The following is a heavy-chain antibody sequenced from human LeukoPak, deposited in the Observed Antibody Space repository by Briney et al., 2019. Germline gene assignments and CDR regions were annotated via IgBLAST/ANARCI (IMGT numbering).Heavy chain of an antibody. D-gene: IGHD4-17*01. CDR3: ARHRLRAPFYFDY. V-gene: IGHV5-51*01. J-gene: IGHJ4*02. CDR2: IYPGDSDT. Sequence: GESLKISYKGSGYSFTSYWIGWVRQMPGKGLEWMGIIYPGDSDTRYSPSFQGQVTISADKSISTAYLQWSSLKASDTAMYYCARHRLRAPFYFDYWGQGTLVTVSS. CDR1: GYSFTSYW.